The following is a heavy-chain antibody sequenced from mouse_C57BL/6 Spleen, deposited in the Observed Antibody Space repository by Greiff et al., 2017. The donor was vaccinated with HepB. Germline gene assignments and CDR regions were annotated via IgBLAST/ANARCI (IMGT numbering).Heavy chain of an antibody. D-gene: IGHD1-1*01. CDR3: ARDRPYYYGSSYYFDY. CDR1: GYSITSGYY. V-gene: IGHV3-6*01. J-gene: IGHJ2*01. Sequence: EVQLQQSGPGLVKPSQSLSLTCSVTGYSITSGYYWNWIRQFPGNKLEWMGYISYDGSNNYNPSLKNRISITRDTSKNQFFLKLNSVTTEDTATYYCARDRPYYYGSSYYFDYWGQGTTLTVSS. CDR2: ISYDGSN.